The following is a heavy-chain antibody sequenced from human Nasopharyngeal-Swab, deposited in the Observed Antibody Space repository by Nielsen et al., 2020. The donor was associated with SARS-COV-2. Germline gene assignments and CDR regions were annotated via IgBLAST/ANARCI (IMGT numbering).Heavy chain of an antibody. Sequence: SVKVSCKVFGYTLTELSMHWVRQAPGKGLEWVGGFDPEDGETIYAQKFQGRVTMTEDTSTDTAYMELSRLTSEDTAVYYCTTVAGSYGRFDYWGQGTLVTVSS. V-gene: IGHV1-24*01. CDR3: TTVAGSYGRFDY. D-gene: IGHD1-26*01. CDR1: GYTLTELS. CDR2: FDPEDGET. J-gene: IGHJ4*02.